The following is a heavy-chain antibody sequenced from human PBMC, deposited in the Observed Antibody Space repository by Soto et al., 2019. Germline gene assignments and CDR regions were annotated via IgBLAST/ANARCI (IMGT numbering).Heavy chain of an antibody. V-gene: IGHV4-34*01. CDR2: INHSGST. D-gene: IGHD6-13*01. CDR1: GGSFSGYY. J-gene: IGHJ4*02. CDR3: ARGSAAAAPRYFDY. Sequence: QVQLQQWGAGLLKPSETLSLTCAVYGGSFSGYYWSWIRQPPGKGLEWIGEINHSGSTNYNPSLKSRVTISVDTSKNQFSLKLSSVTAADTAVYYCARGSAAAAPRYFDYWGQGTLVTVSS.